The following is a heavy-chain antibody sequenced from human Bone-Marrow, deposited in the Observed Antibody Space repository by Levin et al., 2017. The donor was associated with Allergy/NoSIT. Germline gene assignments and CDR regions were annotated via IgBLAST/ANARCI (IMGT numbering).Heavy chain of an antibody. J-gene: IGHJ6*03. D-gene: IGHD2-15*01. CDR1: GGSFSGYY. Sequence: ASETLSLTCAVYGGSFSGYYWSWIRQPPGKGLEWIGEINHSGSTNYNPSLKSRVTISVDTSKNQFSLKLSSVTAADTAVYYCARGGRYCSGGSCYSLYYYYYMDGWGKGTTVTVSS. CDR2: INHSGST. CDR3: ARGGRYCSGGSCYSLYYYYYMDG. V-gene: IGHV4-34*01.